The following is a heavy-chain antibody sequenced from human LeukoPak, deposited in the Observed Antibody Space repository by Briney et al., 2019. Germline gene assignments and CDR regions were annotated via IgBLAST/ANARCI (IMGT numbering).Heavy chain of an antibody. CDR1: GYTFTSYA. Sequence: SVKVSCKASGYTFTSYAISWVRQAPGQGLEWMGRIIPILGIANYAQKFQGRVTITADKSTSTAYMELSSLRSEDTAVYYCARGGPRYYYYGMDVWGQGTTVTVSS. V-gene: IGHV1-69*04. CDR2: IIPILGIA. J-gene: IGHJ6*02. CDR3: ARGGPRYYYYGMDV. D-gene: IGHD1-26*01.